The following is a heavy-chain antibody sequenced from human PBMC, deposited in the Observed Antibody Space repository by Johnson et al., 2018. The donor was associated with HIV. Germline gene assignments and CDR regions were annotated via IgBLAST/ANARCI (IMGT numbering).Heavy chain of an antibody. CDR2: IYSGGST. CDR3: ARDSASDAFDI. V-gene: IGHV3/OR16-10*03. D-gene: IGHD2-2*01. CDR1: GFTFSSYP. J-gene: IGHJ3*02. Sequence: VQLVESGGGLVQPGGSLRLSCAASGFTFSSYPMHWVRQAPGKGLEWVAVIYSGGSTYYADSVKGRFTISRENAKNSLYLQMNSLRAGDTAVYYCARDSASDAFDIWGQGTMVTVSS.